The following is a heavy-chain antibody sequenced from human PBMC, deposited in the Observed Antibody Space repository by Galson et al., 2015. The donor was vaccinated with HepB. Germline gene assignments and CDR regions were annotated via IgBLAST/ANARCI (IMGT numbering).Heavy chain of an antibody. J-gene: IGHJ4*02. D-gene: IGHD3-10*02. Sequence: SLRLSCAASGFTFSSYAMSWVRQAPGKGLEWVSCISGSGISTYYAESVKGRFTISRDNSKKTLYLQMDSLRAEDTAVDYCAKADYVRYWTSTSCPPVDHWGLATLVTVSP. CDR2: ISGSGIST. V-gene: IGHV3-23*01. CDR3: AKADYVRYWTSTSCPPVDH. CDR1: GFTFSSYA.